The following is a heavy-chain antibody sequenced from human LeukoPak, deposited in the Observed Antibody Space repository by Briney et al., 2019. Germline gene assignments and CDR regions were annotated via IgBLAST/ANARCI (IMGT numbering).Heavy chain of an antibody. J-gene: IGHJ4*02. V-gene: IGHV3-7*01. CDR1: GFTFSNYW. CDR2: IRQGGSEK. CDR3: ARDTSSTSYDY. Sequence: GGSLSLSCAASGFTFSNYWMSWVRQAPGKGLEWVANIRQGGSEKYYVDSVKGRFTISRDNAKNSLYLQMNSLRAEDTALYYCARDTSSTSYDYWGQGTLVTVSS. D-gene: IGHD2-2*01.